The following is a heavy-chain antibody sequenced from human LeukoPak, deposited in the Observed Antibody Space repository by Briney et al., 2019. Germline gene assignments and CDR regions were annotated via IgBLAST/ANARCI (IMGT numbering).Heavy chain of an antibody. Sequence: GASVKVSCKASGFTFTSSAMQWVRQARGQRLEWIGWIVVGSGNTNYAQKFQERVTITRDMSTSTAYMELSSLRSEDTAVYYCAASSSMGREVDIWGQGTMVTVSS. J-gene: IGHJ3*02. CDR2: IVVGSGNT. CDR1: GFTFTSSA. CDR3: AASSSMGREVDI. V-gene: IGHV1-58*02. D-gene: IGHD3-10*01.